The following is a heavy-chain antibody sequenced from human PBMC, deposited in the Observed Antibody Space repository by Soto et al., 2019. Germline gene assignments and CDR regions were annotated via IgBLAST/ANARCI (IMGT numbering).Heavy chain of an antibody. CDR1: GYTFTSYG. V-gene: IGHV1-18*01. Sequence: GASEKVSCKASGYTFTSYGISWVRQAHGQGLEWMGWISAYNGNTNYAQKLQGRVTMTTDTSTSTAYMELNSLRVDDRGIYYCARKLRDSTNWGNWFYNYDMDVWGQGTTVTVSS. J-gene: IGHJ6*02. CDR3: ARKLRDSTNWGNWFYNYDMDV. CDR2: ISAYNGNT. D-gene: IGHD7-27*01.